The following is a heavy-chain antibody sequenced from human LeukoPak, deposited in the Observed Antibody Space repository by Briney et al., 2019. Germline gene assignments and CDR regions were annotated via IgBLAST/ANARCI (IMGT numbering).Heavy chain of an antibody. D-gene: IGHD3-16*02. V-gene: IGHV4-34*01. J-gene: IGHJ4*02. CDR3: ARHIARDYVWGSYRGGAGFDY. Sequence: GSLRLSCAASGFTFSSYWMSWVRQAPGKGLEWLGEINHSGSTNYNPSLKSRVTISVDTSKNQFSLKLSSVTAADTAVYYCARHIARDYVWGSYRGGAGFDYWGQGTLVTVSS. CDR1: GFTFSSYW. CDR2: INHSGST.